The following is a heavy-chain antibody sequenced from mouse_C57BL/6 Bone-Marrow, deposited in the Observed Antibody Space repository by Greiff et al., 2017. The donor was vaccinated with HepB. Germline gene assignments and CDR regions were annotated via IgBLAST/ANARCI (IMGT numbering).Heavy chain of an antibody. CDR2: FHPYNDDT. CDR1: GYTFTTYP. Sequence: VKLVESGAELVKPGASVKMSCKASGYTFTTYPLEWMKQNHGKSLEWIGNFHPYNDDTKYNEKFKGKATLTVEKSSSTVYLDLSRLTSDDSAVYYCARHGIYYAMDYWGQGTSVTVSS. V-gene: IGHV1-47*01. CDR3: ARHGIYYAMDY. J-gene: IGHJ4*01.